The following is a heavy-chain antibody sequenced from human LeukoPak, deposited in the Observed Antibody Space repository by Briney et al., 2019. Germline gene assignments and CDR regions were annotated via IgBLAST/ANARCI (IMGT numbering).Heavy chain of an antibody. CDR3: AREGQWLGEMDF. J-gene: IGHJ4*02. V-gene: IGHV4-4*07. D-gene: IGHD6-19*01. Sequence: TSETLSLTCTVSRGSIQSHFWSWVRQPAGKGLEWIGRVFDSGNTDYNPSLNGRVTLSVDTSKNEFSLTLTSVTAADTAVYYCAREGQWLGEMDFWGPGILVTVSS. CDR2: VFDSGNT. CDR1: RGSIQSHF.